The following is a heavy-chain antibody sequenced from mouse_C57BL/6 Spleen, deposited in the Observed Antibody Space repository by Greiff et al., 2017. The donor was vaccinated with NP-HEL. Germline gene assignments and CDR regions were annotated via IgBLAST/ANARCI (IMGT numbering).Heavy chain of an antibody. V-gene: IGHV1-54*01. CDR1: GYAFTNYL. CDR3: ARGGEGYYGKSYVEFDY. CDR2: INPGSGGT. D-gene: IGHD1-1*01. Sequence: VQLQQSGAELVRPGTSVKVSCKASGYAFTNYLIEWVKQRPGQGLEWIGVINPGSGGTNYNEKFKGKATLTADKSSSTAYMQLSSLTSEDSAVYFCARGGEGYYGKSYVEFDYWGQGTLVTVSA. J-gene: IGHJ3*01.